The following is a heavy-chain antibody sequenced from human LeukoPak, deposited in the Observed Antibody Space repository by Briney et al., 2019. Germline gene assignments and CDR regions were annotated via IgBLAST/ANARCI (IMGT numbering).Heavy chain of an antibody. Sequence: GGSLRLSCSFSGFIATSNYMAWVRPSPGKGLQWSSFIYGSGNTLYADSVRDRFSISRDNWKSTLYLQMSSLRVEDTAVYYCATGGRSGMAFDFWGQGTLVTVSS. D-gene: IGHD2-8*01. CDR1: GFIATSNY. CDR2: IYGSGNT. V-gene: IGHV3-53*01. CDR3: ATGGRSGMAFDF. J-gene: IGHJ4*02.